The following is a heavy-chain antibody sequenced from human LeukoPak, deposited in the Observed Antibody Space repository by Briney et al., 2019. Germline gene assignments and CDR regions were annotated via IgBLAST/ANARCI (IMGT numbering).Heavy chain of an antibody. CDR3: AIGGDSSTSCYRCFNY. J-gene: IGHJ4*02. D-gene: IGHD2-2*02. CDR2: MYPGDSDT. CDR1: GYRFTNYW. V-gene: IGHV5-51*01. Sequence: GESLKISCKGSGYRFTNYWIGWVRQMPGKGLEWMGLMYPGDSDTRYSPSFQGQVTISADKSIGTAYLQWSSLKAPDTAMYYCAIGGDSSTSCYRCFNYWGQGTLVTVSS.